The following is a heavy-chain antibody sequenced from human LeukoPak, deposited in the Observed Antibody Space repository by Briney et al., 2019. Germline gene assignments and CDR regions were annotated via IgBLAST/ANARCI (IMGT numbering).Heavy chain of an antibody. V-gene: IGHV1-69*04. CDR1: GGTFSSYA. CDR2: IIPILGIA. J-gene: IGHJ3*02. CDR3: ARARSLIVGATPRGIDAFDI. D-gene: IGHD1-26*01. Sequence: VASVKVSCKASGGTFSSYAISWVRQAPGQGLEWMGRIIPILGIANYAQKFQGRVTITADKSTSTAYMELSSLRSEDTAVYYCARARSLIVGATPRGIDAFDIWGQGTMVTVSS.